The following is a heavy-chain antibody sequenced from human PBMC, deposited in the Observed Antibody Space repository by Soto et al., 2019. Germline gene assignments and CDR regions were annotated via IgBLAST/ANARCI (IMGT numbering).Heavy chain of an antibody. V-gene: IGHV3-23*01. Sequence: GGSLRLSCAASGFTFSSYAMSWVRQAPGKGLEWVSAISGSGGSTYYADSVKGRFTISRDNSKNTLYLQMNSLGAEDTAVYYCAKDPLGFGEFRVSGNKGFDPWGQGTLVTVSS. CDR2: ISGSGGST. J-gene: IGHJ5*02. CDR1: GFTFSSYA. D-gene: IGHD3-10*01. CDR3: AKDPLGFGEFRVSGNKGFDP.